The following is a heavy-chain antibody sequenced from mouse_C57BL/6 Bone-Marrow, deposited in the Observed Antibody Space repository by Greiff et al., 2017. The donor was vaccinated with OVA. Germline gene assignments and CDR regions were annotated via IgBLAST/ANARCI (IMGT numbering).Heavy chain of an antibody. V-gene: IGHV1-42*01. CDR3: ARNREAY. J-gene: IGHJ3*01. CDR2: INPSTGGT. CDR1: GYSFTGYY. Sequence: EVQLQQSGPELVKPGASVKISCKASGYSFTGYYMNWVKQSPEKSLEWIGEINPSTGGTTYNQKFKAKATLTVDKSSSTAYMQRKSLTSEDSAVYYCARNREAYWGQGTLVTVSA.